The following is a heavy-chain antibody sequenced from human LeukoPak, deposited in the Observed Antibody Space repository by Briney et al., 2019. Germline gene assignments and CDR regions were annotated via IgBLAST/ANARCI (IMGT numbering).Heavy chain of an antibody. CDR1: GGTFSSYA. CDR2: IIPIFGTA. Sequence: GASVKVSCKASGGTFSSYAISWVRQAPGQGLEWMGGIIPIFGTANYAQKFQGRVTITTDESTSTAYMELSSLRSEDTAVYYCARGYYDSSGYSDRFDPWGQGTLVTVSS. D-gene: IGHD3-22*01. V-gene: IGHV1-69*05. CDR3: ARGYYDSSGYSDRFDP. J-gene: IGHJ5*02.